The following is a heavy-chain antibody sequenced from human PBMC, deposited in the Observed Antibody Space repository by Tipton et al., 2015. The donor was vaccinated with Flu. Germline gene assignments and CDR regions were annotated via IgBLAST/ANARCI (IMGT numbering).Heavy chain of an antibody. CDR1: GGSISSYY. CDR2: IYYSGST. J-gene: IGHJ4*02. Sequence: TLSLTCTVSGGSISSYYWSWIRQPPGKGLEWIGYIYYSGSTNYNPSLKSRVTISVDTSKNQFSLKLSSVTAADTAVYYCARATWGGPDYWGQGTLVTVSS. CDR3: ARATWGGPDY. V-gene: IGHV4-59*01. D-gene: IGHD3-16*01.